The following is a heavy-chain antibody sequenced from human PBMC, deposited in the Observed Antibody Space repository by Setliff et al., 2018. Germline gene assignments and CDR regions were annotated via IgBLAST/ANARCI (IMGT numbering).Heavy chain of an antibody. V-gene: IGHV4-61*02. CDR3: ARDRGSSWYGNYYYYYGMDV. D-gene: IGHD6-13*01. CDR2: IYTSGST. Sequence: SETLSLTCTVSGGSISSDSDYWSWIRQSAGKGLEWIGRIYTSGSTNYNPSLKSRVTISVGTSKNQFSLQLSSVTTADTAVYYCARDRGSSWYGNYYYYYGMDVWGKGTTVTVSS. CDR1: GGSISSDSDY. J-gene: IGHJ6*04.